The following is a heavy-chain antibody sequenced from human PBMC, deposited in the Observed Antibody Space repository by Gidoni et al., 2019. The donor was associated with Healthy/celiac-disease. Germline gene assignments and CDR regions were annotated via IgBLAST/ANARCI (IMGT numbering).Heavy chain of an antibody. J-gene: IGHJ6*03. CDR1: GFTFSSYG. V-gene: IGHV3-30*18. D-gene: IGHD2-2*01. CDR3: AKDSVPAQGYYYYYMDV. Sequence: QVQLVESGGGVVQPGRSLRLSCAASGFTFSSYGMHWVRQAPGKGLEWVAVISYDGSNKYYADSVKGRVTISRDNSKNTLYLQMNSLRAGDTAVYYCAKDSVPAQGYYYYYMDVWGKGTTVTVSS. CDR2: ISYDGSNK.